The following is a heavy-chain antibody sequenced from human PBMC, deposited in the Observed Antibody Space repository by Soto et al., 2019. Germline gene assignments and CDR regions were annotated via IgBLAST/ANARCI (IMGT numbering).Heavy chain of an antibody. CDR3: ARGGYDFWSGYPGHNWFDP. V-gene: IGHV1-3*01. CDR2: INAGNGNT. Sequence: ASVKVSCKASGYTFTSYAMHWVRQAPGQRLEWMGWINAGNGNTKYSQKFQGRVTITRDTSASTAYMELSSLRSEDTAVYYCARGGYDFWSGYPGHNWFDPWGQGTLVTVSS. D-gene: IGHD3-3*01. J-gene: IGHJ5*02. CDR1: GYTFTSYA.